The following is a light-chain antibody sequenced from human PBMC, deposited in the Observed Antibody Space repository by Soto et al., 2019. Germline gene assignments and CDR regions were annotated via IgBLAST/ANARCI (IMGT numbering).Light chain of an antibody. Sequence: QSALTQPASVAGSPGQSITISCTGTSSDVGSYNLVSWYQQHPGKAPKLMIYEGSKRPSGVSNRFSGSKSGNTASLTISGLQAEEEADYYCCSYADSSTYVVFGGGTKVTVL. J-gene: IGLJ2*01. CDR1: SSDVGSYNL. CDR2: EGS. V-gene: IGLV2-23*01. CDR3: CSYADSSTYVV.